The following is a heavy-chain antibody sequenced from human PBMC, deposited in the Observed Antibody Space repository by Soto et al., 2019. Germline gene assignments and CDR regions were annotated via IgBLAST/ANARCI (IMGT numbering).Heavy chain of an antibody. V-gene: IGHV3-23*01. CDR3: AKEAPGYSHYYFDY. D-gene: IGHD2-15*01. CDR2: ISGSGSSA. J-gene: IGHJ4*02. Sequence: GGSLRLSCAASGVTFTTYAMSWVRQAPGKGLEWVSVISGSGSSAYYADSVKGRFTISRDNSQNTLYLEMNSLRAEDTAVYYCAKEAPGYSHYYFDYWGQGTLVTVSS. CDR1: GVTFTTYA.